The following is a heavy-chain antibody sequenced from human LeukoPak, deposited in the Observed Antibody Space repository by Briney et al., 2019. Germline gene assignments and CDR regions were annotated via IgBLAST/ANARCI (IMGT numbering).Heavy chain of an antibody. J-gene: IGHJ6*03. CDR2: ISGSGGST. D-gene: IGHD2-15*01. CDR1: GFTFSSYA. CDR3: AKDFTADNYYYYYMDV. V-gene: IGHV3-23*01. Sequence: GGSLRLSCAASGFTFSSYAMSWVRQAPGKGLEWVSAISGSGGSTYYADSVKGRFTISRDNSKNTLYLQMNSLRAEDTAVYYCAKDFTADNYYYYYMDVWGKGTTVTISS.